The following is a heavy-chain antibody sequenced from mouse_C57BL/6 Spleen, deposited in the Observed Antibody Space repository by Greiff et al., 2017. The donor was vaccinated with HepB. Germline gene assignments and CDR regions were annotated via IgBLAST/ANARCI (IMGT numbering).Heavy chain of an antibody. Sequence: EVKLVESGGGLVKPGGSLKLSCAASGFTFSSYAMSWVRQTPEKRLEWVATISDDGSYTYYPDNVKGRFTISRDNAKNNLYLHMSHLKSEDTAMYYCARDGGYDYDDHFDYWGQGTTLTVSS. V-gene: IGHV5-4*01. CDR3: ARDGGYDYDDHFDY. CDR2: ISDDGSYT. D-gene: IGHD2-4*01. CDR1: GFTFSSYA. J-gene: IGHJ2*01.